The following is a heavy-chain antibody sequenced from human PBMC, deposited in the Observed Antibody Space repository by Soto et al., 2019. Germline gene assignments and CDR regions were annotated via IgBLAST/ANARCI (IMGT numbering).Heavy chain of an antibody. D-gene: IGHD3-10*01. J-gene: IGHJ4*02. CDR1: GFTVSNNY. CDR3: ATQPGGGGY. Sequence: EVQLVESGGGLIQPGGSLRLSCAVSGFTVSNNYMSWVRQAPGKGLEGVSVIYSGGYTAYGDSVKGRFTISRDNSKNTLFLQTNSLGPAARALFFCATQPGGGGYWGQGTLVTVSS. CDR2: IYSGGYT. V-gene: IGHV3-53*01.